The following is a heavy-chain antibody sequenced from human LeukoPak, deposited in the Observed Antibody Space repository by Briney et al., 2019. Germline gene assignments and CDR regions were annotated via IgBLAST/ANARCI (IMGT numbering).Heavy chain of an antibody. D-gene: IGHD3-10*01. Sequence: GGSLRLSCAASGFTFSSYPMSWVRQAPGKGLEWVSAISGSGGSTYYADSVKGRFTISRDNSKNTLYLQMNSLRAEDTAVYYCAKEGGLLWFGESADYWGQGTLVTVSS. V-gene: IGHV3-23*01. CDR1: GFTFSSYP. CDR3: AKEGGLLWFGESADY. J-gene: IGHJ4*02. CDR2: ISGSGGST.